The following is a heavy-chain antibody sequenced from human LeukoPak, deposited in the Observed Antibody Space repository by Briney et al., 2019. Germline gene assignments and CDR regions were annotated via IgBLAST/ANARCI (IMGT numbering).Heavy chain of an antibody. CDR1: GFTLSRYG. V-gene: IGHV3-30*18. D-gene: IGHD3-16*01. CDR3: AKVSHMITFGGARPDY. CDR2: ISYDGNSK. Sequence: GGSLRLSCAASGFTLSRYGMHWVRQAPGKGLEWVAVISYDGNSKYYADSVKGRFTISRDNSKNTLYLQMNSLRAEDTAVYYCAKVSHMITFGGARPDYWGQGTLVTVSS. J-gene: IGHJ4*02.